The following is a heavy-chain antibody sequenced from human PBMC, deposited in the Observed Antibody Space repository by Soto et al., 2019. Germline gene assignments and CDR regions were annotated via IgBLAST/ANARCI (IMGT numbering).Heavy chain of an antibody. CDR3: VREEGAPGSFDL. D-gene: IGHD1-26*01. CDR1: GFTLNGLW. V-gene: IGHV3-74*01. CDR2: INTDGTIT. Sequence: EVQLVESGGGVVQPGGSLRLSCAASGFTLNGLWMHWVRQVPGTGLEWVSRINTDGTITSYADSVKGRFTTSRDNAKNTLYLQMDSLRVEDTALYHCVREEGAPGSFDLWGQGTLVTVSS. J-gene: IGHJ4*02.